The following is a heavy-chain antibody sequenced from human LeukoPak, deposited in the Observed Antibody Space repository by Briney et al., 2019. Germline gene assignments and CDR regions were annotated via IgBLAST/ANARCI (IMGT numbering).Heavy chain of an antibody. CDR1: GGSISSGGYY. V-gene: IGHV4-61*02. J-gene: IGHJ3*02. D-gene: IGHD2-2*01. CDR3: ARDDLTCSSTSCLEAFDI. CDR2: IYTSGST. Sequence: PSQTLSLTCTVSGGSISSGGYYWSWIRQPAGKGLEWIGRIYTSGSTNYNPSLKSRVTISVDTSKNQFSLKLSSVTAADTAVYYCARDDLTCSSTSCLEAFDIWGQGTMVTVSS.